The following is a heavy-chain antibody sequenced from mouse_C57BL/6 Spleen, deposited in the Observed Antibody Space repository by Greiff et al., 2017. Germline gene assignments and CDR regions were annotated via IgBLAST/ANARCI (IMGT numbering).Heavy chain of an antibody. J-gene: IGHJ4*01. CDR2: ISYDGSN. CDR3: ARDYYYGTSPYYAMDY. D-gene: IGHD1-1*01. CDR1: GYSITSGYY. V-gene: IGHV3-6*01. Sequence: EVQLQESGPGLVKPSQSLSLTCSVTGYSITSGYYWNWIRQFPGNKLEWMGYISYDGSNNYNPSHKNRISITRDTTKNQFFLKLNAVTTEDTATYYCARDYYYGTSPYYAMDYWGQGTSVTVSS.